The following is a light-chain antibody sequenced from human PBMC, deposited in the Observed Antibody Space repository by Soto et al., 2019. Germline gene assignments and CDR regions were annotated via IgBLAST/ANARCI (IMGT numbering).Light chain of an antibody. CDR3: QSYASNLSGPYV. CDR1: SSNIGAGHD. J-gene: IGLJ1*01. Sequence: QSVLTQPPSVSGAPGQRVTISCTGNSSNIGAGHDVHWYQLRPGTAPKRLICDNKNRPSGVSGRFSGSKSGTAASLAITQHQAEDEGDYYCQSYASNLSGPYVFGTGTRSPS. V-gene: IGLV1-40*01. CDR2: DNK.